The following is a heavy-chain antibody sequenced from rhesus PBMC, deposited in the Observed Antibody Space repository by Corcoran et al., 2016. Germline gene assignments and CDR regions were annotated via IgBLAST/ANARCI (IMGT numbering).Heavy chain of an antibody. J-gene: IGHJ4*01. Sequence: QVQLQESGPGVVKPSETLSLTCAVSGVSISDRYRWSWIRQPPGKGLEWIGYIYGSSTSTNYNPSFKSRVTISQDTSKNKFSLKLSSVTAADTAVYYCARVLAEDWGQGVLVTVSS. D-gene: IGHD6-25*01. CDR1: GVSISDRYR. V-gene: IGHV4S10*01. CDR2: IYGSSTST. CDR3: ARVLAED.